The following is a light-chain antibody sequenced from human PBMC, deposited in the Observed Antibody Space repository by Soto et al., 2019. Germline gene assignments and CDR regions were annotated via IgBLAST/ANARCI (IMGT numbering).Light chain of an antibody. CDR3: CSYPGGRTPYV. V-gene: IGLV2-23*02. Sequence: QSVLTQPASVSGSPGQSITISCTGTTSDVGSYDLVSWYQQHPGKAPKIMIYEVSKRPSGDSNRFSGSKSGNTASLTISGLQAEDQADSYCCSYPGGRTPYVFGTGTTVTVL. CDR2: EVS. CDR1: TSDVGSYDL. J-gene: IGLJ1*01.